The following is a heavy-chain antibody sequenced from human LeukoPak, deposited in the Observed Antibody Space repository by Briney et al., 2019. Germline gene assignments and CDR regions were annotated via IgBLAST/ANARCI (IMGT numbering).Heavy chain of an antibody. V-gene: IGHV3-23*01. CDR3: AKPIRGGPRFFDI. Sequence: GGSLRLSCAASGFTFSSYAMSWVRQAPGKGLERVSAISGSGGSTYYADSVKGRFTISRDNSKNTLYLQMNSLRAEDTAVYYCAKPIRGGPRFFDIWGQGTMVTVSS. D-gene: IGHD5-24*01. CDR1: GFTFSSYA. CDR2: ISGSGGST. J-gene: IGHJ3*02.